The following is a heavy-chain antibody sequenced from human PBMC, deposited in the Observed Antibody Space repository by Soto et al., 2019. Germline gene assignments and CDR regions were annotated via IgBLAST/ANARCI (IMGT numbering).Heavy chain of an antibody. CDR3: AREGVAPYYYYGMDV. J-gene: IGHJ6*02. Sequence: SVKVSCKASGGTFSSYAISWVRQAPGQGLEWMGGIIPIFGTANYAQKFQGRVTITADESTSTAYMELRSLRSDDTAVYYCAREGVAPYYYYGMDVWGQGTPVTVSS. CDR1: GGTFSSYA. CDR2: IIPIFGTA. V-gene: IGHV1-69*13. D-gene: IGHD5-12*01.